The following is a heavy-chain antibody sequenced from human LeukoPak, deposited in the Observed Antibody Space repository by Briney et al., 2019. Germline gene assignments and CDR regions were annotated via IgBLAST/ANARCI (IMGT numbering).Heavy chain of an antibody. CDR3: ARDLLPYYYDSSDTTATPL. V-gene: IGHV3-48*04. Sequence: PGTSLRLSCAASGFTFSSYSMNWVRQAPGKGLEWVSYISSSSSTIYYADSVKGRFTISRDNAKNSLYLQMNSLRAEDTAVYYCARDLLPYYYDSSDTTATPLWGQGTLVTVSS. J-gene: IGHJ4*02. CDR2: ISSSSSTI. D-gene: IGHD3-22*01. CDR1: GFTFSSYS.